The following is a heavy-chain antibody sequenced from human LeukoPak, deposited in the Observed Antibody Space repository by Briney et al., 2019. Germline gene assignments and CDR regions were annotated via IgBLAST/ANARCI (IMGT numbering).Heavy chain of an antibody. CDR1: GLTFSSYT. D-gene: IGHD6-13*01. V-gene: IGHV3-30-3*01. CDR3: ARYSSSSDAFDI. J-gene: IGHJ3*02. Sequence: GKSLRLSCAASGLTFSSYTMYWVRQAPGKGLEWVAVISYDGSNKYYADSVEGRFTISRDNSKNTLYLQMNSLRTEDTAVYYCARYSSSSDAFDIWGQGTMVTVSS. CDR2: ISYDGSNK.